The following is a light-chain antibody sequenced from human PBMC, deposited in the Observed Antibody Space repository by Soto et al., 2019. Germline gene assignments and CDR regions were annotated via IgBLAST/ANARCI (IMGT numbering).Light chain of an antibody. CDR1: TSNIGRNS. J-gene: IGLJ2*01. CDR3: AVWDDNMRGL. V-gene: IGLV1-44*01. Sequence: QLVLTQPPSASGTPGQRVTISCSGSTSNIGRNSVNWYQQLPGAAPKLLIHSTDQRPSGVPDRFSGSKSGTSASLAISGLQSEDEADYYCAVWDDNMRGLFGGGTKLTVL. CDR2: STD.